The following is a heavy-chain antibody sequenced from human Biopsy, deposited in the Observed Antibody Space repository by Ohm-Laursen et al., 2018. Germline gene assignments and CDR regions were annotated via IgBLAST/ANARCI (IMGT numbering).Heavy chain of an antibody. Sequence: SQTLSLTCTVSGGSISSDYWNWIRHHPGKGLEWIGNIFYSANTYYNPSLKSRVTISVDTSKNQFSLKLSSVTAADTAVYYCARLGSGDYFPTFFDYWGQGTLVIVSS. CDR1: GGSISSDY. CDR3: ARLGSGDYFPTFFDY. J-gene: IGHJ4*02. V-gene: IGHV4-31*03. CDR2: IFYSANT. D-gene: IGHD5-12*01.